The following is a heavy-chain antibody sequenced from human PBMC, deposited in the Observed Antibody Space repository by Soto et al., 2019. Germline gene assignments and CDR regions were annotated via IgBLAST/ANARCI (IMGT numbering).Heavy chain of an antibody. D-gene: IGHD1-26*01. CDR2: TYYRSKWYN. J-gene: IGHJ5*02. CDR3: ASEEGSGGSQALTHPPTRSFDP. CDR1: GDSVSSNTAA. Sequence: SQTLSLTCAISGDSVSSNTAAWNWIRQSPSRGLEWLGRTYYRSKWYNDYAVSVKSRITINPDTSKNQFSLQLNSVTPEDTAVYYCASEEGSGGSQALTHPPTRSFDPWGQGTLVTVSS. V-gene: IGHV6-1*01.